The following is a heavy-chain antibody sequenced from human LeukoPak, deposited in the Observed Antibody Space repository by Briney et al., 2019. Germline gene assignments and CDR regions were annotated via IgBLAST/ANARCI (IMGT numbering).Heavy chain of an antibody. J-gene: IGHJ4*02. CDR1: GYTLKRYA. V-gene: IGHV3-23*01. Sequence: GGSLRLPCAPSGYTLKRYAMRGVRQAPGKGLEGVSDISGSGGSTNYADSVKGRFTISKDNSKNTLYLQMNSLRAEDTAVYYCAKDATFGGVIAMYSFDYWGQGTLVTVSS. CDR3: AKDATFGGVIAMYSFDY. D-gene: IGHD3-16*02. CDR2: ISGSGGST.